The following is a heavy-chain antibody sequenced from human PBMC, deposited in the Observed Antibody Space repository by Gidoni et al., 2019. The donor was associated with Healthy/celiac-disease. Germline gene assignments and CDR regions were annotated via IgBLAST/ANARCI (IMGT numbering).Heavy chain of an antibody. CDR2: IWYDGSNK. J-gene: IGHJ6*02. CDR3: ARDSARPGDYGDYEGPCMDV. CDR1: GSTFITYG. Sequence: QVQLVESGGGVVQPGRSLRLSCAESGSTFITYGMTWVRQAPGTGLEWVAVIWYDGSNKYYADSVKGRFTISRDNSKNTLYLQMNSLRAEDTAVYYCARDSARPGDYGDYEGPCMDVWGQGTTVTVSS. D-gene: IGHD4-17*01. V-gene: IGHV3-33*01.